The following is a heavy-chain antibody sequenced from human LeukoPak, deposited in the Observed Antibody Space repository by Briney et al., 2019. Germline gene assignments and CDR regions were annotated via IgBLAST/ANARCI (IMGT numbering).Heavy chain of an antibody. Sequence: GRSLRLSCAASGFTFDDYAMHWVRQAPGKGLEWVSGISWSSGSIGYADSVKGRFTISRDNAKNSLYLQMNSLRAEDTALYYCAKDTLPYCSSTSCYNGMDVWGQGTTVTVSS. CDR2: ISWSSGSI. CDR3: AKDTLPYCSSTSCYNGMDV. CDR1: GFTFDDYA. J-gene: IGHJ6*02. V-gene: IGHV3-9*01. D-gene: IGHD2-2*02.